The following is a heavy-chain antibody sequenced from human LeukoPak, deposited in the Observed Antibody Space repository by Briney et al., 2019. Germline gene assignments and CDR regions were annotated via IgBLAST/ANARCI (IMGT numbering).Heavy chain of an antibody. Sequence: GASVKVSCKVSGYTLTELSMHWVRQAPGKGLEWMGGFDPEDGETIYAQKFQGRVTITEDTSTDTAYMELSSLRSEDTAVYYCATGYCSSTSCYTISDNWFDPWGQGTLVTVSS. CDR1: GYTLTELS. J-gene: IGHJ5*02. CDR2: FDPEDGET. D-gene: IGHD2-2*02. CDR3: ATGYCSSTSCYTISDNWFDP. V-gene: IGHV1-24*01.